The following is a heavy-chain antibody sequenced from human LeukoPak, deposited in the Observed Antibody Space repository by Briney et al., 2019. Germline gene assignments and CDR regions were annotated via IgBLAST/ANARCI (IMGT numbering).Heavy chain of an antibody. CDR1: GFTFSSHG. Sequence: GGTLRLSCAASGFTFSSHGMNWVRQAPGKGLEWVSGISPSGGITYYTDSVKGRFTISRDNSKNTLYLQMNSLRAEDTAVYYCARGWGPVLRYFDWLSRDNDAFDIWGQGTMVTVSS. CDR2: ISPSGGIT. J-gene: IGHJ3*02. CDR3: ARGWGPVLRYFDWLSRDNDAFDI. V-gene: IGHV3-23*01. D-gene: IGHD3-9*01.